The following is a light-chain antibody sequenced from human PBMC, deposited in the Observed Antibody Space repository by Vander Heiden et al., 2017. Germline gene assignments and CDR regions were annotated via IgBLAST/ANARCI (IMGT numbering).Light chain of an antibody. V-gene: IGLV3-1*01. J-gene: IGLJ2*01. CDR2: QDS. CDR3: QAWDSSPHVV. CDR1: KLGDKY. Sequence: SYELTQPPSVSVSSGQTASITCSGDKLGDKYACWYQQKPGQSPVLVIYQDSKRPSGIPERFTGSNSGNTATLTISGTQAMDEADYYCQAWDSSPHVVFGGGTKL.